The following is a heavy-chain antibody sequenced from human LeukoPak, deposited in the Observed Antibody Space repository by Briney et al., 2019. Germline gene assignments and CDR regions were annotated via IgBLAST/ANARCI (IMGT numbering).Heavy chain of an antibody. CDR1: GFTFSSYA. J-gene: IGHJ4*02. D-gene: IGHD6-13*01. CDR3: ARHGLGRGIAAAGTSNY. V-gene: IGHV4-39*01. Sequence: GSLRLSCAASGFTFSSYAMSWVRQPPGKGLKWIGSIYYSGSTYYNPSLKSRVTISVDTSKNQFSLKLSSVTAADTAVYYCARHGLGRGIAAAGTSNYWGQGTLVTVSS. CDR2: IYYSGST.